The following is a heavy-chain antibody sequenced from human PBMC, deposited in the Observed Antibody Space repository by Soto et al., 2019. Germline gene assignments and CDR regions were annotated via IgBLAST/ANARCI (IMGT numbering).Heavy chain of an antibody. CDR1: GYTFTGYY. J-gene: IGHJ4*02. D-gene: IGHD5-12*01. Sequence: ASVKVSCKASGYTFTGYYMHWVRQAPGQGLEWMGRINPNTGATNYAQKFQGRVTMTSDTSISTAYMELSSLKTEDTAVYYCTTDFWWLQFWGHFDYWGQGTLVTVSS. V-gene: IGHV1-2*06. CDR3: TTDFWWLQFWGHFDY. CDR2: INPNTGAT.